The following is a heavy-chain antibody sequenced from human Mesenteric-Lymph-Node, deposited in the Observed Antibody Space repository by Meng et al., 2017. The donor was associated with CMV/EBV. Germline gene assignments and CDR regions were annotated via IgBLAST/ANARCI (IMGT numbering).Heavy chain of an antibody. Sequence: GGSLRLSCAASGFTFSSYPMYWVRQAPGKGLEWVSSITSSSSFIYYADSVKGRFTISRDDARNSLYLQMNSLRAEDTAVYYCARVETLGLWGQGTLVTVSS. CDR3: ARVETLGL. CDR1: GFTFSSYP. J-gene: IGHJ4*02. D-gene: IGHD3-16*01. V-gene: IGHV3-21*01. CDR2: ITSSSSFI.